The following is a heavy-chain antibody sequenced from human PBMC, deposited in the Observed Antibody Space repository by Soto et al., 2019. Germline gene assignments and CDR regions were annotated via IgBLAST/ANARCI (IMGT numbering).Heavy chain of an antibody. Sequence: SLRLSCAASGFTFSSYGMHWVRQAPGKGLEWVAVISYDGSNKYYADSVKGRFTISRDNSKNTLYLQMNSLRAEDTAVYYCAPWFGAFDYWGQGTLVTVPS. V-gene: IGHV3-30*03. CDR1: GFTFSSYG. J-gene: IGHJ4*02. D-gene: IGHD3-10*01. CDR3: APWFGAFDY. CDR2: ISYDGSNK.